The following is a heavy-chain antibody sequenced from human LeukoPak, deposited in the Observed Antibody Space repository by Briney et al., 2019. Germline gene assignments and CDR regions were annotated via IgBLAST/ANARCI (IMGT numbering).Heavy chain of an antibody. CDR2: NHQDGEH. Sequence: SETLSLICAVCGASITNNWWRCVRQSTGEGLEWIGENHQDGEHHLSRSLTSQVTFSLEHPQNQFSLKLTSMTAADTAMYYCAMHIGILGEWGFDCWGQGTLVTVSS. J-gene: IGHJ4*02. CDR1: GASITNNW. D-gene: IGHD2-8*01. CDR3: AMHIGILGEWGFDC. V-gene: IGHV4-4*02.